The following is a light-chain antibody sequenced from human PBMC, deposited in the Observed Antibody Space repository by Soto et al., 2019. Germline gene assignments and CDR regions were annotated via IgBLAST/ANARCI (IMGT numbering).Light chain of an antibody. CDR1: QGISSN. Sequence: IQLTQSPSTLSASVGDRVAITCRASQGISSNLAWYQQKPGRAPKLLIYAASNLQSGVPSRFSASGSGTDFTLTLNSLQPEDFGTYYCQQSFSTPRTFGQGTKVDIK. V-gene: IGKV1-39*01. CDR3: QQSFSTPRT. CDR2: AAS. J-gene: IGKJ1*01.